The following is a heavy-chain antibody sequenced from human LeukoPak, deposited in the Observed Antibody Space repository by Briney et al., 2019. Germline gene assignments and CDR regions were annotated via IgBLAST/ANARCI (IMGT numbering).Heavy chain of an antibody. D-gene: IGHD3-22*01. CDR3: ARMYYYDSSGPDY. V-gene: IGHV4-34*01. J-gene: IGHJ4*02. Sequence: PSETLSLTCAVYGGSFSGYYWSWIRQPPGKGLEWIGEINHSGSTNYNPSLKSRVTISVDTSKNQLSLKLSSVTAADTAVYYCARMYYYDSSGPDYWGQGTLVTVSS. CDR2: INHSGST. CDR1: GGSFSGYY.